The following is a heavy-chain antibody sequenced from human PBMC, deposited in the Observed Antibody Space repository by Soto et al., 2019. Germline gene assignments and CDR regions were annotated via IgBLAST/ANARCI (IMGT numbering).Heavy chain of an antibody. V-gene: IGHV3-9*01. Sequence: GGSLRLSCAASGFTFDDFAMHWVRQAPGKGLEWVSGISWNSGTIGYADSVKGRFTISRDNAKNSLYLQMNSLRAEDTALYYCAKDGTIFGVVIQGYYMDVWGKGTTVTVSS. D-gene: IGHD3-3*01. CDR2: ISWNSGTI. J-gene: IGHJ6*03. CDR3: AKDGTIFGVVIQGYYMDV. CDR1: GFTFDDFA.